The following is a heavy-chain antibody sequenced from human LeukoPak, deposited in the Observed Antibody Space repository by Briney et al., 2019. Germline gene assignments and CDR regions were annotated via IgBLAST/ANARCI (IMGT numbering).Heavy chain of an antibody. J-gene: IGHJ4*02. V-gene: IGHV3-7*01. Sequence: GGSLRLSCAVSGFTLSSFWMTRVRQAPGKGLEWVASIKYDGSEKKYVDSVEGRFTISRDNAKNSLYLQMNSLGAEDTAVYYCAKKNYCDGWGQGTLVTVSS. CDR2: IKYDGSEK. CDR1: GFTLSSFW. CDR3: AKKNYCDG.